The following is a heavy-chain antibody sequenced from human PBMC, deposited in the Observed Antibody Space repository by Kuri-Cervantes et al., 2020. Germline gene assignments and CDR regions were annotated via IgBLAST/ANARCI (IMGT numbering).Heavy chain of an antibody. J-gene: IGHJ4*02. CDR1: GFTFSSYS. CDR3: VREASAD. Sequence: GGSLRLSCAASGFTFSSYSMNWVRQAPGKGLEWVSYISGSSSTIYYADSVKGRFTISRDNAKNSLYLHMNSLRVDDTAVYFCVREASADWGQGTLVTVSS. CDR2: ISGSSSTI. V-gene: IGHV3-48*04.